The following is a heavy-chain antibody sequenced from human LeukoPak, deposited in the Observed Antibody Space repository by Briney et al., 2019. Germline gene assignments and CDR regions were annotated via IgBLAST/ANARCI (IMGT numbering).Heavy chain of an antibody. J-gene: IGHJ3*02. V-gene: IGHV3-21*01. D-gene: IGHD4-23*01. CDR3: ARDRGGNFNDAFDI. Sequence: GGSLRLSCAASGFTFSRNAMDWVRQAARNGLERVSAINGSGNRTYYADSVKGRFTISRDNAKKSLYLQMNSLIAEDTAVYYCARDRGGNFNDAFDIWGQGTMVTVSS. CDR1: GFTFSRNA. CDR2: INGSGNRT.